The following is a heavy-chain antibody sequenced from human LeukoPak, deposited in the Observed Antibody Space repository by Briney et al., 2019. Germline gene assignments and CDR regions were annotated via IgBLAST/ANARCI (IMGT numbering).Heavy chain of an antibody. V-gene: IGHV3-23*01. CDR3: AKRGVVIRVILVGFHKEAYYFDS. D-gene: IGHD3-22*01. Sequence: GGSLRLSCAVSGITLSNYGMSWVRQAPGKGLEWVAGISDRGSRTNYTDSVKGRFTISTDHPKNTLYLQMNSLRAEDTAVYFCAKRGVVIRVILVGFHKEAYYFDSWGQGALVTVSS. CDR2: ISDRGSRT. J-gene: IGHJ4*02. CDR1: GITLSNYG.